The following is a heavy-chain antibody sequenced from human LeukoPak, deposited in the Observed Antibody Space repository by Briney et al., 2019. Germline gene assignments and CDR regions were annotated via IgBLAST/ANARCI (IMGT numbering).Heavy chain of an antibody. CDR3: AKRIQSAMATGY. CDR2: INGSGGST. J-gene: IGHJ4*02. Sequence: GGSLRLSCAASGFTFSSYAMSWVRQAPGKGLEWVSDINGSGGSTYYADSVKGRFTISRDNSKNTLYLQMSSLRAEDTAVYYCAKRIQSAMATGYWGQGTLVTVSS. V-gene: IGHV3-23*01. CDR1: GFTFSSYA. D-gene: IGHD5-18*01.